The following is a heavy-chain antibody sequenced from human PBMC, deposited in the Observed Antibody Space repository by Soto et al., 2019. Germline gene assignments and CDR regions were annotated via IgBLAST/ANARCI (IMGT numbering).Heavy chain of an antibody. J-gene: IGHJ4*02. CDR2: IGVGGGDR. V-gene: IGHV3-23*01. CDR3: ARVLFGELV. D-gene: IGHD3-10*01. Sequence: EVQLLDSGGGLVQPGGSLRLSCAASGFTFSSYAMSWVRQAPGKGLEWVSIIGVGGGDRYYPESVKGRFTISRDNSRDTLYLEMNSLKDEDTAVYYCARVLFGELVWGQGTLVTVSS. CDR1: GFTFSSYA.